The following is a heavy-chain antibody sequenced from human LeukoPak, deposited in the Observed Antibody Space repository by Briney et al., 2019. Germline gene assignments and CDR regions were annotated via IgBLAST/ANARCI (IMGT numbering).Heavy chain of an antibody. D-gene: IGHD3-10*01. CDR2: VSHGGSTE. CDR3: GKLFYSSGMYHFDY. J-gene: IGHJ4*02. Sequence: GGSLRLSCAASGFTFSRYTMHWVRQAPGKGLEWVAVVSHGGSTEYYADSVKGRFTISRDDSNNTLYLQMNSLRAEDTAVFYCGKLFYSSGMYHFDYWGQGTLVTVSS. CDR1: GFTFSRYT. V-gene: IGHV3-30*18.